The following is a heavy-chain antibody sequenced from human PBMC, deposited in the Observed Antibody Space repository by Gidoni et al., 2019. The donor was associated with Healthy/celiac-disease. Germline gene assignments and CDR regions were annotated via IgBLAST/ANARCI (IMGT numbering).Heavy chain of an antibody. J-gene: IGHJ4*02. D-gene: IGHD5-18*01. CDR1: GGSFSGYY. CDR3: ARLPGGYSYGPGYFDY. V-gene: IGHV4-34*01. Sequence: QVQLQQWGAGLWKPSETLSLTCAVYGGSFSGYYWSWIRQPPGKGLEWIGEINHSRSTNYNPSLKSRVTISVDTSKNQFSLKLSSVSAADTAVYYCARLPGGYSYGPGYFDYWGQGTLVTVSS. CDR2: INHSRST.